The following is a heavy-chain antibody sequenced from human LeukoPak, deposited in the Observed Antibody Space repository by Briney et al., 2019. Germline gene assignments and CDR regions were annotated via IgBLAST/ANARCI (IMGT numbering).Heavy chain of an antibody. CDR3: ARDRDGFWRSGHYYYYMDV. D-gene: IGHD3-16*01. CDR1: GGSISSHY. CDR2: IYYSGST. Sequence: SETLSLTCTVSGGSISSHYWSWIRQPPGKGLEWIGYIYYSGSTNYNPSLKSRVTISVDTSKNQFSQKLSSVTAADTAVYYCARDRDGFWRSGHYYYYMDVWGKGTTVTVSS. J-gene: IGHJ6*03. V-gene: IGHV4-59*11.